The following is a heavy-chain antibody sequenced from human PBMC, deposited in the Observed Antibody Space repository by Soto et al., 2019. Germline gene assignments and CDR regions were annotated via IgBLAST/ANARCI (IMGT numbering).Heavy chain of an antibody. CDR2: INMDGTTI. V-gene: IGHV3-74*01. D-gene: IGHD3-16*02. CDR3: ARAGSYRFDY. Sequence: PGGSLRLSCTPSGFSFSTYWMHWVRQAPGEGLAWASRINMDGTTINYADSVKGRFTISRDNAKSTLYLQMNSLRDDDTAVYYCARAGSYRFDYWGLGTLVTVSS. J-gene: IGHJ4*02. CDR1: GFSFSTYW.